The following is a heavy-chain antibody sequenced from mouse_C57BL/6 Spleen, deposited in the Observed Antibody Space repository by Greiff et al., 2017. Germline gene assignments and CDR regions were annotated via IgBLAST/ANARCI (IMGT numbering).Heavy chain of an antibody. J-gene: IGHJ3*01. CDR1: GYTFTDYY. V-gene: IGHV1-19*01. D-gene: IGHD2-13*01. CDR2: INPYNGGT. Sequence: VHVKQSGPVLVKPGASVKMSCKASGYTFTDYYMNWVKQSHGKSLEWIGVINPYNGGTSYNQKFKGKATLTVDKSSSTAYMELNSLTSEDSAVYYCARGDYDDPTWFAYWGQGTLVTVSA. CDR3: ARGDYDDPTWFAY.